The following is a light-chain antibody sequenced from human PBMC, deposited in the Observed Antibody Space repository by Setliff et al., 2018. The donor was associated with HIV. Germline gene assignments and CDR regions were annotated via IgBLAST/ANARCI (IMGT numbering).Light chain of an antibody. Sequence: QSVLTQPASVSGSPGQSITVSCTGTNSDVGNYNFVSWYRQVPGAAPQLIISQVDRRPSGISDRFSGSKSANTASLTISGLQPEDEGDYYCCSFATGNTYVFGTGTK. CDR3: CSFATGNTYV. V-gene: IGLV2-23*02. CDR2: QVD. CDR1: NSDVGNYNF. J-gene: IGLJ1*01.